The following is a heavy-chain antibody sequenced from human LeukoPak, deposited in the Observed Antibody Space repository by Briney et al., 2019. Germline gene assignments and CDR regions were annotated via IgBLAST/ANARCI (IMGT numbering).Heavy chain of an antibody. Sequence: GGSLRLSCAASGFTVSSNYMSWVRQAPGKGLEWVSVIYSGGSTYYADSVKGRFTISRDNSKNTLYLQMNSLRAEDTAVYYCAKDLNYGDPHWFDPWGQGTLVTVSS. J-gene: IGHJ5*02. D-gene: IGHD4-17*01. CDR3: AKDLNYGDPHWFDP. CDR2: IYSGGST. CDR1: GFTVSSNY. V-gene: IGHV3-66*02.